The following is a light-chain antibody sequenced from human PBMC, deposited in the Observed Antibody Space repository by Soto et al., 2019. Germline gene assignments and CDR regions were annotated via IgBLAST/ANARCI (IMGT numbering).Light chain of an antibody. CDR2: GAS. V-gene: IGKV3-20*01. CDR3: QQYGSSKT. Sequence: EIVLTQSPGTLSLSPGEGATLSCRASHTVSSSYLAWYQQKPGQAPRLLIYGASSRATGIPDRFSGSGSGTDFTLTISRLESEDFAVYYCQQYGSSKTFGQGTKVDIK. J-gene: IGKJ1*01. CDR1: HTVSSSY.